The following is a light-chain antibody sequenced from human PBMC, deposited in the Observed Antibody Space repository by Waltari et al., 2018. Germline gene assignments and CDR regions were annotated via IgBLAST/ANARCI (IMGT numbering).Light chain of an antibody. CDR3: NSYTGSSSWV. Sequence: QSALTQPASVSGSPGQSITISCTGTASDVAFYNYVSWYQQHPGKAPKVSLYDVSARPAGVSNRFSGYKSGNSAFLTISGLQAEDEADYYCNSYTGSSSWVFGGGTKLTV. J-gene: IGLJ3*02. CDR2: DVS. CDR1: ASDVAFYNY. V-gene: IGLV2-14*03.